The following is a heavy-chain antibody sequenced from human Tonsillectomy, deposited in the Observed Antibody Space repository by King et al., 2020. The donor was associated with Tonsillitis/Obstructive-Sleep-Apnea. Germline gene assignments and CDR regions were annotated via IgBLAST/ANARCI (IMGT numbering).Heavy chain of an antibody. CDR1: GYSFTSYW. CDR3: ASQVAGTYSYYYHGLDV. J-gene: IGHJ6*02. Sequence: QLVQSGAEVKKPGESLRISCKGSGYSFTSYWITWVRQMPGKGLEWMGRIDPSDSYSDYSPSFQGHVTISADKSISTAYLQWGSLKASDTAMYYCASQVAGTYSYYYHGLDVWAQGTTVIVSS. CDR2: IDPSDSYS. D-gene: IGHD6-19*01. V-gene: IGHV5-10-1*03.